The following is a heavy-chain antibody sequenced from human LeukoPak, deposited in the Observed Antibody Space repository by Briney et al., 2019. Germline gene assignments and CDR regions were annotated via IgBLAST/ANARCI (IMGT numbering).Heavy chain of an antibody. J-gene: IGHJ3*02. CDR3: AREARGDYYDSSGYYDAFDI. CDR2: ISYDGSNK. D-gene: IGHD3-22*01. CDR1: GFTFSSYA. V-gene: IGHV3-30-3*01. Sequence: GGSLRLSCAASGFTFSSYAMHWVRQAPGKGLEWVAVISYDGSNKYYADSVKGRFTISRDNSKNTLYLQMNSLRAEDTAVYYCAREARGDYYDSSGYYDAFDIWGQGTMVTVSS.